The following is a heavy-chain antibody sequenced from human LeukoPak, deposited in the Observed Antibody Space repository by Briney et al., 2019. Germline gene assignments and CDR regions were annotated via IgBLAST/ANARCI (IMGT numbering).Heavy chain of an antibody. D-gene: IGHD1-1*01. CDR1: GFTFSSYA. CDR3: AKATGNLGN. J-gene: IGHJ4*02. CDR2: ISGSGGST. V-gene: IGHV3-23*01. Sequence: GGSLRLSCAASGFTFSSYAVTWVRQAPGKGLEWVSAISGSGGSTYYADSVKGRFTISRDNSKNTLYLHIYTLTADDTAIYYCAKATGNLGNWGQGTQVTVSS.